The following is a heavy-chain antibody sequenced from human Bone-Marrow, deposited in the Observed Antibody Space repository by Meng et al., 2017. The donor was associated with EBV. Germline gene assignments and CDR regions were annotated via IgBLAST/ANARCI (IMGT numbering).Heavy chain of an antibody. CDR3: ARATGGSTGYFR. CDR1: GWSRSGFS. J-gene: IGHJ4*02. Sequence: HVLLQQCGAELLTPWVTLSLTCVGNGWSRSGFSWSRIRQAPGKGLEWIGEIKHSGSTNYNPSLKNLVTISVDPSKNQFSLRLSSVTAADTAVYYCARATGGSTGYFRWGQGTLVTVSS. D-gene: IGHD3-9*01. CDR2: IKHSGST. V-gene: IGHV4-34*01.